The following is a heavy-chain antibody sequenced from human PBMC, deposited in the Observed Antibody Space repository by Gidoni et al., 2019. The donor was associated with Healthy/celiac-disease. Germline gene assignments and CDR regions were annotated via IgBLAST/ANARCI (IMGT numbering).Heavy chain of an antibody. CDR2: INPSGGST. J-gene: IGHJ6*02. CDR1: GYPFTTYY. D-gene: IGHD3-3*01. Sequence: QVQLVQSGAEVKKPGASVKVSCQASGYPFTTYYMHWVRPAPGQGLEWMGIINPSGGSTSYAQKFQGRVTMTRDTSTSTVYMELSSLRSEDTAVYYCARDVIVLRFLEWLSSPYYYYGMDVWGQGTTVTVSS. CDR3: ARDVIVLRFLEWLSSPYYYYGMDV. V-gene: IGHV1-46*01.